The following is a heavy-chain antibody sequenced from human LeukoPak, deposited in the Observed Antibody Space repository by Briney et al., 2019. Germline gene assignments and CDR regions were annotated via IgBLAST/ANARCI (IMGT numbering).Heavy chain of an antibody. CDR2: IYYSGST. Sequence: SETLSLTCTVSGGSISSSYWSWIRQPPGTGLEWIGYIYYSGSTNYNPSLKSRVTISVDSSKNQFSLKLTSVTAADTAVYYCARVTSGWYYFDYWDQGTLVTVSS. J-gene: IGHJ4*02. CDR1: GGSISSSY. D-gene: IGHD6-19*01. V-gene: IGHV4-59*01. CDR3: ARVTSGWYYFDY.